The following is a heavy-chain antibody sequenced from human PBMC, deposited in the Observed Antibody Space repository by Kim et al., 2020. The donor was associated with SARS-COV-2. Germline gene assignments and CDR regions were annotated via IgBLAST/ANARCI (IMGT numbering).Heavy chain of an antibody. CDR3: ARAGIAVAGMWVRGWFDP. Sequence: SETLSLPCPVSGGSISSYYWSWIRQPPGKGLVWIGYIYYSGRPNYNPSLKSRVTIAVDTSTKQFSLKPSSVTAADTAVYYCARAGIAVAGMWVRGWFDPWAQGTLVTLSS. V-gene: IGHV4-59*01. CDR2: IYYSGRP. J-gene: IGHJ5*02. CDR1: GGSISSYY. D-gene: IGHD6-19*01.